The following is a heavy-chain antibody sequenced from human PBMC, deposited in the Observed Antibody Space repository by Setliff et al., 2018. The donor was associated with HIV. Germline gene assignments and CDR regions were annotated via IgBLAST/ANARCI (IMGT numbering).Heavy chain of an antibody. CDR2: IYYSGNT. D-gene: IGHD3-10*02. Sequence: PSETLSLTCSVSGGSISSISYYWGWIRQPPGKGLEWIGNIYYSGNTYYNQSLKSRVLMAIDASKSQISLNLTSISAADTAVYYCAKCSGRFGVVTWFDSWGHGMLVTVSS. CDR1: GGSISSISYY. J-gene: IGHJ5*01. V-gene: IGHV4-39*01. CDR3: AKCSGRFGVVTWFDS.